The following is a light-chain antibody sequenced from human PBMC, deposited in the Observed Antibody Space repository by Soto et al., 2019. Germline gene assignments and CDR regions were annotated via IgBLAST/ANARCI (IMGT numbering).Light chain of an antibody. CDR1: QGISSY. J-gene: IGKJ5*01. Sequence: AIRMTQSPSSLSASTGDRVTITCRASQGISSYLAWYQQKPGKAPKLLIYAASTLQSGVPSRFSGGGSGTDFTLTINSLQPEDFATYYCQQSYSHLITFGQGTRLEIK. V-gene: IGKV1-8*01. CDR3: QQSYSHLIT. CDR2: AAS.